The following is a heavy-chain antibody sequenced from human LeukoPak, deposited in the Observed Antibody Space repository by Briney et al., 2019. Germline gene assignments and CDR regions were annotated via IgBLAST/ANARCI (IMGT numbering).Heavy chain of an antibody. Sequence: ASVTVSCKTSGYSFSNYDINWVRQAPGQGLEWMAWMNPNSGNTGIYAQNFQGRITMTRDTSISTAYMELSSLTSEDTAVYYCARGGTLVRGVTLLSGMDVWGQGTTVTVS. CDR2: MNPNSGNT. V-gene: IGHV1-8*01. CDR1: GYSFSNYD. D-gene: IGHD3-10*01. J-gene: IGHJ6*02. CDR3: ARGGTLVRGVTLLSGMDV.